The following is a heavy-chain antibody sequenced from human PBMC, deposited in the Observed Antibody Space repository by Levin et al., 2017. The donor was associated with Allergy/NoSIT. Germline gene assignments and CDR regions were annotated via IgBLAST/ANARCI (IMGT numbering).Heavy chain of an antibody. CDR1: GFTFSSYW. CDR2: INSDGSST. V-gene: IGHV3-74*01. J-gene: IGHJ4*02. D-gene: IGHD3-22*01. CDR3: ARAGLYYYDSSGLLTDYFDY. Sequence: PGGSLRLSCAASGFTFSSYWMHWVRQAPGKGLVWVSRINSDGSSTSYADSVKGRFTISRDNAKNTLYLQMNSLRAEDTAVYYCARAGLYYYDSSGLLTDYFDYWGQGTLVTVSS.